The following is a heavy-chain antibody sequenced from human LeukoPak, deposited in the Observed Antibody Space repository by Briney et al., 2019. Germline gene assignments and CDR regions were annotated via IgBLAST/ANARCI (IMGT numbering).Heavy chain of an antibody. D-gene: IGHD1-26*01. V-gene: IGHV4-59*12. CDR3: ASGREVGY. CDR1: GDSISSYS. CDR2: IYYSGST. Sequence: SETLSLTCTVSGDSISSYSWNWIRQPPGKGLEWIGYIYYSGSTNYNSSLKSRVTISVDTSKNQFSLKLSSVTAADTAVYYCASGREVGYWGQGTLVTVSS. J-gene: IGHJ4*02.